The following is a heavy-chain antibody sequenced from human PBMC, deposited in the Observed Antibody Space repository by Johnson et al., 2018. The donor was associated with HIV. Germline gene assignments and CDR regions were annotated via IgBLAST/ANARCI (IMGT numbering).Heavy chain of an antibody. J-gene: IGHJ3*02. D-gene: IGHD3-10*01. CDR1: GFTFSSYA. Sequence: VQLVESGGGLVQPGGSLRLSCAASGFTFSSYAMSWVRQAPGKGLEWVSAISGSGGSTYYADSVKGRFTISSDNSKNTLYLQMNSLRAEDTAVYYCAKVATYYYGSGSYPDAFDIWGQGTMVTVSS. V-gene: IGHV3-23*04. CDR3: AKVATYYYGSGSYPDAFDI. CDR2: ISGSGGST.